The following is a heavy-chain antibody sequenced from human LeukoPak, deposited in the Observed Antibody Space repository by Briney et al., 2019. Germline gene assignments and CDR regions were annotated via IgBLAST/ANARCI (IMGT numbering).Heavy chain of an antibody. Sequence: GGSLRLSCAASGFTFSRFGMHWVRQAPGKGLEWMAVISYDGSNKYYRDSVKGRFTISRDNSKNTLYLQMNSLTTEDTGFYYCAKGVQLERRGDNWFYPWGQGTLVTVSS. CDR3: AKGVQLERRGDNWFYP. J-gene: IGHJ5*02. CDR1: GFTFSRFG. CDR2: ISYDGSNK. V-gene: IGHV3-30*18. D-gene: IGHD1-1*01.